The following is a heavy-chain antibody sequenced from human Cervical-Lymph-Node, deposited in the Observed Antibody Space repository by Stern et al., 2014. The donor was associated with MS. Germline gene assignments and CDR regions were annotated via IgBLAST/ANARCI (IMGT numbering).Heavy chain of an antibody. V-gene: IGHV5-51*01. D-gene: IGHD1-14*01. Sequence: VQLVQSGAELIRPGESLKISCKGSGYKFSIYWIAWVRQIPGKGLEWMGISYPSDSETIYSASFQGQVTMSADKSDSTAYLQWSSLNASDTAMYFCARQTTAWASDVWGQGTLVTVSS. CDR3: ARQTTAWASDV. CDR1: GYKFSIYW. CDR2: SYPSDSET. J-gene: IGHJ4*02.